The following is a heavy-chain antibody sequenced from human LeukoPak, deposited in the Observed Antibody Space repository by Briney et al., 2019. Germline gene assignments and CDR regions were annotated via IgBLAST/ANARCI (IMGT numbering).Heavy chain of an antibody. V-gene: IGHV3-23*01. CDR2: ISGSGAGT. D-gene: IGHD3-10*01. J-gene: IGHJ4*02. CDR3: AKQVRESAWFYFDY. CDR1: GFTFTTYA. Sequence: GGSLRLSCAASGFTFTTYAMSWVRQAPGKGLEWVSTISGSGAGTHYADSVKGRFTISRDNSRTTLYLQMNSLRAEDTAVYYCAKQVRESAWFYFDYWGQGTLATVSS.